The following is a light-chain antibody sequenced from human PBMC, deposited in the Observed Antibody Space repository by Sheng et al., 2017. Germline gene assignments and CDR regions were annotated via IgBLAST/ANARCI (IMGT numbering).Light chain of an antibody. Sequence: DIEMTQSPSSLSASVGDRVTIICRASRNIFDSLNWYQQKPESAPKLLIFAASNLHAGVPSRFSGYRSGTQFTLTISSLQPEDFATYICQQSHASPPTFGPGDHSASQ. CDR3: QQSHASPPT. V-gene: IGKV1-39*01. CDR2: AAS. CDR1: RNIFDS. J-gene: IGKJ3*01.